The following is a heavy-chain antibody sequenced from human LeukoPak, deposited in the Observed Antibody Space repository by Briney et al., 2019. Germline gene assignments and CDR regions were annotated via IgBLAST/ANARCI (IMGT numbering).Heavy chain of an antibody. J-gene: IGHJ4*02. CDR1: GFTFTKYW. Sequence: GGSLRLSCAASGFTFTKYWMTWVRQAPGKGLEWVANIKQDGSEKFYVDSVKGRFTISRDNAKNSLDLQINSLGAEDTAVYYCARGSDCRSTSCYLDNWGQGTLVTVSS. D-gene: IGHD2-2*01. CDR2: IKQDGSEK. V-gene: IGHV3-7*01. CDR3: ARGSDCRSTSCYLDN.